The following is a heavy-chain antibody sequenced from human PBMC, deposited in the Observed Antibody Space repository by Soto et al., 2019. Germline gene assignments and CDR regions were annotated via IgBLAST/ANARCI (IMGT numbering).Heavy chain of an antibody. CDR1: GDSISGYY. Sequence: SETLSLTCTVSGDSISGYYWSWIRQPPGKGLEWIGYIYESGSINYNPSLKSRVTTSIDTSKNQFSLKLSSVTAADTAVYYCARSGRSGYYYYYGMDVWGQGTTVTVSS. V-gene: IGHV4-59*01. CDR2: IYESGSI. D-gene: IGHD3-22*01. CDR3: ARSGRSGYYYYYGMDV. J-gene: IGHJ6*02.